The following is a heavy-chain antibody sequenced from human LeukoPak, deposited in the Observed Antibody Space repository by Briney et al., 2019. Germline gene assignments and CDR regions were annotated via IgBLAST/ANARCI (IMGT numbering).Heavy chain of an antibody. D-gene: IGHD3-16*01. CDR2: IIPLLGVT. Sequence: SVKVSCKASGYTFTSYGISWVRQAPGQGLEWVGRIIPLLGVTNHAQKLQGRVTVTADPATNTAYMELSSLIPDDTAVYYCARARTMITFGGVRHAFDIWGQGTLVTVSS. J-gene: IGHJ3*02. CDR3: ARARTMITFGGVRHAFDI. V-gene: IGHV1-69*04. CDR1: GYTFTSYG.